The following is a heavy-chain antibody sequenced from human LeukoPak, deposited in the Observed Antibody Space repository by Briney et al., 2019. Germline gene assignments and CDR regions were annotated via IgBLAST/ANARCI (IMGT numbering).Heavy chain of an antibody. V-gene: IGHV5-51*01. D-gene: IGHD6-13*01. CDR1: GYRFTSYW. CDR2: IYPGDSDT. J-gene: IGHJ4*02. Sequence: GESLKISCKGSGYRFTSYWIGWVRQMPGKGLEWMGIIYPGDSDTRYSPSFQGQVTISADKSISTAYLQWSSLKASDTAIYYCALPIPDTSSWFQFDYWGQGTLVTVSS. CDR3: ALPIPDTSSWFQFDY.